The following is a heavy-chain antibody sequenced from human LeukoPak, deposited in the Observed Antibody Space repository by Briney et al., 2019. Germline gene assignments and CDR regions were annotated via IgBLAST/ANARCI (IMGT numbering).Heavy chain of an antibody. D-gene: IGHD3-10*01. Sequence: PGGSLRLSCAASGFTFSSYNMNWVRQAPGKGLEWVSYISSSSSPIYYADSVKGRFTISRDNAKSSLYLQMTSLRDEDTAVYYSARGVGPPFDYWGQGTLVTVSS. CDR3: ARGVGPPFDY. J-gene: IGHJ4*02. CDR1: GFTFSSYN. V-gene: IGHV3-48*02. CDR2: ISSSSSPI.